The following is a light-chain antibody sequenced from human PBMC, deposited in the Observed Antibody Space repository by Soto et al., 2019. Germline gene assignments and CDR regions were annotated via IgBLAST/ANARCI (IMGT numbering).Light chain of an antibody. Sequence: QSALTQPASVSGSPGQSITISCTGSSSDVGYYDYVSWYQQHPGRAPKLVIYEVSHRPSGISDRFSGSKSGNTASLTISGLQAEDEADYYCSSYTRTTTVVFGGGTKLTVL. CDR3: SSYTRTTTVV. CDR2: EVS. V-gene: IGLV2-14*01. J-gene: IGLJ2*01. CDR1: SSDVGYYDY.